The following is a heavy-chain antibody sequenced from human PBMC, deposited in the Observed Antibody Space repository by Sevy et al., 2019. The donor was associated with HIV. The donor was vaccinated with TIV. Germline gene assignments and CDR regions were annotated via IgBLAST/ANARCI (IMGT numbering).Heavy chain of an antibody. D-gene: IGHD2-2*01. CDR2: ISAYNGNT. CDR3: ARDLGYCSSTSCFNYYYYGMDV. CDR1: GYTFTSYG. Sequence: ASVKVSCKASGYTFTSYGISWVRQAPGQGLEWMGWISAYNGNTNYAQKLQGRVTMTTDTSTSTANMELRSLRSDDTAVYYCARDLGYCSSTSCFNYYYYGMDVWGQGTTVTVSS. V-gene: IGHV1-18*01. J-gene: IGHJ6*02.